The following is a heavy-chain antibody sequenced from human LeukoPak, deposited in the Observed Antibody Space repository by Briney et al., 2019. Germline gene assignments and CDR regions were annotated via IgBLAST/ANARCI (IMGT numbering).Heavy chain of an antibody. Sequence: PSETLSLTCTVSGGSTSSYYWSWIRQPAGKGLEWIGRIYTSGSTNYNPSLKSRVTMSVDTSKNQFSLKLSSVTAADTAVYYCATGIYDYGDYDPYWYFDLWGRGTLVTVSS. V-gene: IGHV4-4*07. D-gene: IGHD4-17*01. J-gene: IGHJ2*01. CDR2: IYTSGST. CDR3: ATGIYDYGDYDPYWYFDL. CDR1: GGSTSSYY.